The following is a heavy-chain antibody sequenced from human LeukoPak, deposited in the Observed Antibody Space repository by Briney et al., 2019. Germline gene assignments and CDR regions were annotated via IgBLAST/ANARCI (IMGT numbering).Heavy chain of an antibody. J-gene: IGHJ6*02. V-gene: IGHV3-21*01. CDR2: ISSSSSYI. CDR3: ARDATTASGRIQLWPNYYYYGMDV. CDR1: GFTFSSYS. D-gene: IGHD5-18*01. Sequence: PGGSLRLSCAASGFTFSSYSMNWVRQAPGKGLEWVSSISSSSSYIYYADSVKGRFTISRDNAKNSLYLQMNSLRAEDTAVYYCARDATTASGRIQLWPNYYYYGMDVWGQGTTVTVSS.